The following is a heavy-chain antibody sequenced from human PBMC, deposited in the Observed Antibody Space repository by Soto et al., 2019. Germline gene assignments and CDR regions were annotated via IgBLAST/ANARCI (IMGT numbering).Heavy chain of an antibody. CDR3: TRPPDDLSGYDYNGYYYGMEV. Sequence: EVQLVESGGGLVQPGGSLKLSCAASGFIFSDSGLHWVRQASGKGLEWVGRIRSQAHSYETLYAESVKGRFTISRDDSKSTTYLQMISLKAEDTAVYCCTRPPDDLSGYDYNGYYYGMEVWGQGTTVTVSS. J-gene: IGHJ6*02. V-gene: IGHV3-73*02. CDR2: IRSQAHSYET. CDR1: GFIFSDSG. D-gene: IGHD5-12*01.